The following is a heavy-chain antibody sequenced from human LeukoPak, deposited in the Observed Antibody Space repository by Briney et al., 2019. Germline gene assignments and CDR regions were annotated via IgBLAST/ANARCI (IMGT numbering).Heavy chain of an antibody. V-gene: IGHV1-2*02. CDR1: GYTFTGYY. D-gene: IGHD6-13*01. J-gene: IGHJ4*02. CDR2: INPNTGGT. CDR3: ASAGYSSSWNYFDY. Sequence: ASVKVSCKASGYTFTGYYMHWVRQAPGQGLEWMGWINPNTGGTNYAQKFQGRVTMTRDTSISTAYMELSRLRSDDTAVYYCASAGYSSSWNYFDYWGQGTLVTVSS.